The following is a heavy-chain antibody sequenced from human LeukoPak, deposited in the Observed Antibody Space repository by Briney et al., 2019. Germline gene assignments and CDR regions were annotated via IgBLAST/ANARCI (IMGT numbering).Heavy chain of an antibody. CDR1: GGTFSSYA. CDR3: ARDIRSGYSGYDEGSV. J-gene: IGHJ4*02. D-gene: IGHD5-12*01. CDR2: IIPIFGTA. V-gene: IGHV1-69*13. Sequence: SVKVSCKASGGTFSSYAISWVRQAPGHGLEWMGGIIPIFGTANYAQKFQGRVTITADESTSTAYMELSSLRSEDTAVYYCARDIRSGYSGYDEGSVWGQGTLVTVSS.